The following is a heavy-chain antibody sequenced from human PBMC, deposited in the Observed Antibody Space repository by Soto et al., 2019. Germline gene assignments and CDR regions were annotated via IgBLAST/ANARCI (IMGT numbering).Heavy chain of an antibody. Sequence: GASVKVSCKASGGTFSSYAISWVRQAPGQGLEWMGGIIPILGTANYAQKFQGRVTITADESTSTAYMELSSLRPEDTAVYYCARDGYHTIYYYMDVWGKGTTVTVSS. V-gene: IGHV1-69*13. CDR1: GGTFSSYA. CDR3: ARDGYHTIYYYMDV. D-gene: IGHD3-3*01. CDR2: IIPILGTA. J-gene: IGHJ6*03.